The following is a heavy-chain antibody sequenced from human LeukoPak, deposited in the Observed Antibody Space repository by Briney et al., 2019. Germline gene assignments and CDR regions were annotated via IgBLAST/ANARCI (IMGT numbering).Heavy chain of an antibody. CDR2: ISYDGSNK. J-gene: IGHJ4*02. Sequence: GRSLRLSCAASGFTFSSYAMHWVRQAPGKGLEWVAVISYDGSNKYYADSVKGQFTISRDNSKNTLYLQMNSLRAEDTAVYYCARDHPQSVAGTEYWGQGTLVTVSS. CDR3: ARDHPQSVAGTEY. CDR1: GFTFSSYA. V-gene: IGHV3-30*04. D-gene: IGHD6-19*01.